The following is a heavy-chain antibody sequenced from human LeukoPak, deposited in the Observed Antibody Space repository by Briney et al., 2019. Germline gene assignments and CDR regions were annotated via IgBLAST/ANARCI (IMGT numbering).Heavy chain of an antibody. CDR2: ISSSGATK. J-gene: IGHJ4*02. CDR3: ARDKRQKSGPKRYFDY. D-gene: IGHD3-10*01. CDR1: GFTFSGYS. Sequence: GGSLRLSCAASGFTFSGYSMNWVRQAPGKGLEGISYISSSGATKDYADSVRGRFTISRDNAKSLLFLEMNSLRNEDTAVYYCARDKRQKSGPKRYFDYWGQGILVTVSS. V-gene: IGHV3-48*02.